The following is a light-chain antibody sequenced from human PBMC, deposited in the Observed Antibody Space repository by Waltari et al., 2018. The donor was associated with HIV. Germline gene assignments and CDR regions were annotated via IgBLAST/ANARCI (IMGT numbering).Light chain of an antibody. V-gene: IGLV2-8*01. CDR3: SSYAGSNNFV. CDR1: SSDVGGYNY. J-gene: IGLJ1*01. Sequence: QSALTQPPSASGSPGPSVTIPCPGTSSDVGGYNYVSWYQQHPGKAPKLMIYEVSKRPSGVPDRFSGSKSGNTASLTVSGLQPEDEADYYCSSYAGSNNFVFGTGTKVTVL. CDR2: EVS.